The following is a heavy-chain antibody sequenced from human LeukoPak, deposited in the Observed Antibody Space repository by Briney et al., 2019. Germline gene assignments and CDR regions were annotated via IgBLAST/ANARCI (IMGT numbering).Heavy chain of an antibody. V-gene: IGHV3-74*01. D-gene: IGHD2-2*01. J-gene: IGHJ6*02. CDR2: INSDGSGT. CDR3: ARDRHIVVVPAAIYYYYGMDV. CDR1: EFTFSNYW. Sequence: PGGSLRLSCAASEFTFSNYWIHWVRQAPGKGLVWVSRINSDGSGTNYADSVKGRFTISRDNAKNSLYLQMNSLRAEDTAVYYCARDRHIVVVPAAIYYYYGMDVWGQGTTVTVSS.